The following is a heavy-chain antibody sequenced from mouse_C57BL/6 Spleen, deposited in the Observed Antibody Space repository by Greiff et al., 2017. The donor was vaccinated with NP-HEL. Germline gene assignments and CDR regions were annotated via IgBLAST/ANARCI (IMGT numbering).Heavy chain of an antibody. V-gene: IGHV1-53*01. Sequence: QVQLQQPGTELVKPGASVKLSCKASGYTFTSYWMHWVKQRPGQGLEWIGNINPSNGGTNYNEKFKSKATLTVDKSSSTAYMQLSSLTSEDSAVYYCARSRLIRTSSPYYYAMDYWGQGTSVTVSS. CDR1: GYTFTSYW. J-gene: IGHJ4*01. CDR2: INPSNGGT. D-gene: IGHD1-1*01. CDR3: ARSRLIRTSSPYYYAMDY.